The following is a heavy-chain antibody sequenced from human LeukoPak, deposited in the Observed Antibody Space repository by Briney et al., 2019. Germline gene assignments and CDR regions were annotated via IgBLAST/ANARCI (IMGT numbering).Heavy chain of an antibody. CDR2: INAYNGDT. CDR3: ARDGSGVWFDP. V-gene: IGHV1-18*01. CDR1: GYTFTSYG. D-gene: IGHD3-10*01. J-gene: IGHJ5*02. Sequence: ASVKVSCKASGYTFTSYGISWVRQAPGQGLEWMGWINAYNGDTDYAQNLQGRLTITTETSTSTAYMESRSLRSDDTAVYYCARDGSGVWFDPWGQGTLLTVSS.